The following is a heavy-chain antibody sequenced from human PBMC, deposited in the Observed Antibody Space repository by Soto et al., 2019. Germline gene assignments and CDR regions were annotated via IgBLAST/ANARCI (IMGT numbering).Heavy chain of an antibody. Sequence: QVQLVQSGAEVKKPGASVKVSCKASGYTFTSYGISWVRQAPGQGLEWMGWISAYNGNTNYAQKLQGRVTMTKDTSTSTAYMELRSLRSGDTAVYYCGRGWPYYYDSSGYSKYYGMDVWGQGTTVTVSS. CDR1: GYTFTSYG. CDR3: GRGWPYYYDSSGYSKYYGMDV. D-gene: IGHD3-22*01. V-gene: IGHV1-18*01. J-gene: IGHJ6*02. CDR2: ISAYNGNT.